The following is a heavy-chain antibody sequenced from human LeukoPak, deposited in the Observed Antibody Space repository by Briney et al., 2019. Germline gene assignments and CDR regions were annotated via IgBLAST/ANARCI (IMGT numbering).Heavy chain of an antibody. D-gene: IGHD3-22*01. Sequence: PGGSLRLSCAATGFSFSSYSMNWVRQAPGKGPEWVSFISSSSGYIYYADSLKGRFTISRDNAKNSLYLQMNSLRAEDTAVYYCATPLDYYDRSDSHQGGDWGQGTLVTVSS. V-gene: IGHV3-21*04. J-gene: IGHJ4*02. CDR2: ISSSSGYI. CDR1: GFSFSSYS. CDR3: ATPLDYYDRSDSHQGGD.